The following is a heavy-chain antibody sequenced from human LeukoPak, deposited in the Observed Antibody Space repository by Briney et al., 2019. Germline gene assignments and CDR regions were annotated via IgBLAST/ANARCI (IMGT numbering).Heavy chain of an antibody. CDR2: INSSSSTI. D-gene: IGHD3-16*01. CDR1: GFTFSSYS. CDR3: ARDGGGLPQRRNNAFDI. V-gene: IGHV3-48*04. J-gene: IGHJ3*02. Sequence: GESLTLSSAASGFTFSSYSMSWVRQAPGKGLEWVSDINSSSSTIYYPALEKGRFTIFRNNDNNFLFLQMSSLSADDTAVYYWARDGGGLPQRRNNAFDIWGQETMVTVSS.